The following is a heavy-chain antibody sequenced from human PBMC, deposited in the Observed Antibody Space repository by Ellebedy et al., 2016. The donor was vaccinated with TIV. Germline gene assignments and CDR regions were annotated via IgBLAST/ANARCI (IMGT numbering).Heavy chain of an antibody. CDR1: GFTFSNAW. CDR3: TTAEPYCSSTSCRAFDI. CDR2: IKSKTVGGTT. D-gene: IGHD2-2*01. J-gene: IGHJ3*02. V-gene: IGHV3-15*01. Sequence: GESLKISCAASGFTFSNAWMSWVRQAPGKGLEWVGRIKSKTVGGTTDYAAPVKGRFTISRDDSKNTLYLQMNSLKTEDTAVYYCTTAEPYCSSTSCRAFDIWGQGTMVTVSS.